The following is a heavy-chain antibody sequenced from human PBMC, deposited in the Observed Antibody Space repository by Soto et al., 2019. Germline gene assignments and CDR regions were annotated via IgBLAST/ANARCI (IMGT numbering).Heavy chain of an antibody. CDR3: ARGGGYCSSTSCYTRDAYYYYYGMDV. CDR1: GYTFTGYY. J-gene: IGHJ6*02. D-gene: IGHD2-2*02. CDR2: INPNSGGT. V-gene: IGHV1-2*04. Sequence: ASVKVSCKASGYTFTGYYMHWVRQAPGQGLEWMGWINPNSGGTNYAQKFQGWVTMTRDTSISTAYMELSRLRSDDTAVYYCARGGGYCSSTSCYTRDAYYYYYGMDVWGQGXTVTVYS.